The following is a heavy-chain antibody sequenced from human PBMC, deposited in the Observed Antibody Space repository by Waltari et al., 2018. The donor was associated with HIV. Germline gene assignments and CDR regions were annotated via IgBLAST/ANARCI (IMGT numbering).Heavy chain of an antibody. CDR3: ASGVGYDSSGYYYDY. CDR2: IYYSGGT. CDR1: GGSISSYY. V-gene: IGHV4-59*01. Sequence: QVQLQESGPGLVKPSETLSLTCTVSGGSISSYYWSWIRQPPGKGLEWIGYIYYSGGTNYNPSLKSRVTVSVDTSKNQFSLKLSSVTAADTAVYYCASGVGYDSSGYYYDYWGQGTLVTVSS. J-gene: IGHJ4*02. D-gene: IGHD3-22*01.